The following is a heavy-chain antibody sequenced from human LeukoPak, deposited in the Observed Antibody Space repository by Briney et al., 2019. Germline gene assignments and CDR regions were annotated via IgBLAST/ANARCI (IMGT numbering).Heavy chain of an antibody. Sequence: PGGSLRLSCAASGFTFSSYSMNWVRQAPGKGLEWVSSISSSSSYIYYADSVKGRFTISRDNSKNTLYLQMNSLRAEDTAVYYCAQMGSGSYYSLGYYYYGMDVWGQGTTVTVSS. V-gene: IGHV3-21*04. CDR2: ISSSSSYI. CDR1: GFTFSSYS. J-gene: IGHJ6*02. D-gene: IGHD3-10*01. CDR3: AQMGSGSYYSLGYYYYGMDV.